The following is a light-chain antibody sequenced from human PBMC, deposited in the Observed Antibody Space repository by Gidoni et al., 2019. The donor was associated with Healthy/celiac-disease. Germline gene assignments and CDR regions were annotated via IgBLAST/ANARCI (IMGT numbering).Light chain of an antibody. CDR1: QSISSY. J-gene: IGKJ1*01. V-gene: IGKV1-39*01. CDR3: QQSYSTPHRT. CDR2: AAS. Sequence: DIQMTQSPSSLSASVGDRVTITCRASQSISSYLNWYQQKPGKAPKLLIYAASSLQSGVPSRFSGSGSGTDFTLTISSLQPEDFATYYCQQSYSTPHRTFXXXTKVEIK.